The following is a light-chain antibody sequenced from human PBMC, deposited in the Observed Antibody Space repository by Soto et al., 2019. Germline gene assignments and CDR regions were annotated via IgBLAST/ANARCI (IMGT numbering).Light chain of an antibody. CDR3: QRYNSWPII. Sequence: DIQMTQSPSTLSASVGDRGTITCRDSQSISSWLAWYQQKSGKATKLLIYKASSLESEVPSRFSGSGSGTEVTLTISSLQPADCATYYCQRYNSWPIIVGHGTRLEIK. CDR1: QSISSW. CDR2: KAS. J-gene: IGKJ5*01. V-gene: IGKV1-5*03.